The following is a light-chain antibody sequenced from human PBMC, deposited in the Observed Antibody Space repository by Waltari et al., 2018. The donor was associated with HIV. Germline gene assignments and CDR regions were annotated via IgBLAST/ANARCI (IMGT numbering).Light chain of an antibody. CDR1: SSNIGAYD. CDR3: QSYDNSLRVSYL. CDR2: ANN. Sequence: QSVLTQPPSVSGAPGQRVTISCTGSSSNIGAYDVHWYQQLPGRAPKLLIYANNNRPSGVPDRFSGSKSGTAASLAIAGLQIEDEGDYFCQSYDNSLRVSYLFSAGTRVTVL. V-gene: IGLV1-40*01. J-gene: IGLJ1*01.